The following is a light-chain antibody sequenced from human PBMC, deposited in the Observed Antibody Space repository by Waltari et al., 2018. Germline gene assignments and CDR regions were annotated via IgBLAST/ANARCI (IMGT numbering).Light chain of an antibody. Sequence: DIQLTQSPPFLSAPVGDTVTITCRASQLISSYLAWYQHNPGRAPKLLRHAASTLQPGVPSRFSGSVSGTDFTLTINNLQPEDFATYYCQQQRTFGQGTKVEI. CDR2: AAS. CDR1: QLISSY. CDR3: QQQRT. V-gene: IGKV1-9*01. J-gene: IGKJ1*01.